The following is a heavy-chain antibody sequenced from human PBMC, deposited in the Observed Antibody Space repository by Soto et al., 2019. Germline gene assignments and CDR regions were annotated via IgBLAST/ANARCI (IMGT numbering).Heavy chain of an antibody. V-gene: IGHV3-23*01. CDR3: AKARAFNYFYGMDV. CDR2: VSTNGRRT. D-gene: IGHD3-10*01. J-gene: IGHJ6*01. Sequence: GGSLRLSCRAPGLAFGNYAMNWVRQVPGRGLEWVAGVSTNGRRTYYADSVRGRFTISRDNSKITVYLQMNSLRAEDTAVYYCAKARAFNYFYGMDVWGQGTTVTVSS. CDR1: GLAFGNYA.